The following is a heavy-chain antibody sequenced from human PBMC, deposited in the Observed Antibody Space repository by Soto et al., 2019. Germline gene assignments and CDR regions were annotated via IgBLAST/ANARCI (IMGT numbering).Heavy chain of an antibody. CDR1: GFTFSSYS. CDR2: ISSSSSYI. CDR3: AREESLPRSSWPCFDY. V-gene: IGHV3-21*01. Sequence: GGSLRLSCAASGFTFSSYSMNWVRQAPGKGLEWVSSISSSSSYIYYADSVKGRFTISRDNAKNSLYLQMNSLRAEDTAVYYCAREESLPRSSWPCFDYWGQGTLVTVSS. J-gene: IGHJ4*02. D-gene: IGHD6-13*01.